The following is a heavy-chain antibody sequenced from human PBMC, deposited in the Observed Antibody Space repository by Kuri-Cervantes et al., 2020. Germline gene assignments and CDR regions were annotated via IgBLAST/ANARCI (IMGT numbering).Heavy chain of an antibody. Sequence: TLSLTCTVSGGSVSSGSYYWSWIRQPPGKALEWLALIYWDDDKRYSPSLKSRLTITKDTSRDQVVLTMTDMDPVDTATYYSAHRLYNSGSYIFDYWGQGTLVTVSS. V-gene: IGHV2-5*08. CDR1: GGSVSSGSYY. CDR2: IYWDDDK. D-gene: IGHD3-10*01. J-gene: IGHJ4*02. CDR3: AHRLYNSGSYIFDY.